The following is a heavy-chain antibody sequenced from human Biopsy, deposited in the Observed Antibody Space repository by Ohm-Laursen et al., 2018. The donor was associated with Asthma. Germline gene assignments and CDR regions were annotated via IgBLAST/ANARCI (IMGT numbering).Heavy chain of an antibody. D-gene: IGHD3-22*01. Sequence: PRLSCTASGFAVSRDYMFWVRQAPGKGLEWVSVIYSGGTSHTADSVRGRFTISRDYSKNALYLQMHSLRAEDTAVYYCARGDSSNWSHYYFDYWGQGTLVTVSS. CDR1: GFAVSRDY. CDR3: ARGDSSNWSHYYFDY. V-gene: IGHV3-53*01. J-gene: IGHJ4*02. CDR2: IYSGGTS.